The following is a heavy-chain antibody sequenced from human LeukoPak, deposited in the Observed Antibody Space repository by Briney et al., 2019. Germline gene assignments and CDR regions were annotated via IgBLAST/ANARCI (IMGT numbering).Heavy chain of an antibody. J-gene: IGHJ4*02. CDR3: ARAYSGYAPNDY. CDR1: GYTFTSYY. CDR2: ISPSGDST. D-gene: IGHD5-12*01. Sequence: ASVKVSCKASGYTFTSYYVHWVRQAPGQGLEWMGIISPSGDSTTYAQKFQGRVTMSRDTSTSTVSIELSSLRSEDTAVYYCARAYSGYAPNDYWGQGTLVTVSS. V-gene: IGHV1-46*01.